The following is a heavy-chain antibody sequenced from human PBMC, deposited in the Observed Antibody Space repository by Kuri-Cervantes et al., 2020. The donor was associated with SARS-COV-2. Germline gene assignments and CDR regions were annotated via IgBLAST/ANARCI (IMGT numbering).Heavy chain of an antibody. D-gene: IGHD6-13*01. Sequence: GGSLRLSCAASGFTFSSYSMNWVRQAPGKGLEWVSSISSSSSYIYYADSVKGRFTISRDNAKNSLYLQMNRLRAEDTAVYYCARGGYSSSWYSDYWGQGTLVTVSS. CDR2: ISSSSSYI. J-gene: IGHJ4*02. CDR1: GFTFSSYS. CDR3: ARGGYSSSWYSDY. V-gene: IGHV3-21*01.